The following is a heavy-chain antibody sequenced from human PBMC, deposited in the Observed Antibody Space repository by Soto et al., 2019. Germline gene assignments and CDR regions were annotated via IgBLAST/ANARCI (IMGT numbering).Heavy chain of an antibody. J-gene: IGHJ3*02. V-gene: IGHV1-69*08. CDR2: IIPILGIA. Sequence: QVQLVQSGAEVKKPGSSVKVSCKASGGTFSSYTISWVRQAPGQGLEWLGRIIPILGIANYAQKFQGRVTITADKSTSTAYMELSSLRSEDTAVYYCARDQGTDAFDIWGQGTMVTVSS. CDR1: GGTFSSYT. CDR3: ARDQGTDAFDI.